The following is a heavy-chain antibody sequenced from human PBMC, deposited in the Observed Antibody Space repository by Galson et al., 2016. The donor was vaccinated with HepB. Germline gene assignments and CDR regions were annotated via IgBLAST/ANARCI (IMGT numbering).Heavy chain of an antibody. CDR1: GYSFSGHW. CDR2: ILPVDSDT. D-gene: IGHD3-10*01. Sequence: QSGAEVKKPGESLKISCKASGYSFSGHWIAWVRQMPGKGLEWMGMILPVDSDTRYSPSFQGQVTISADKSSTTALQWSSLKASDAAMYYCARHDGAGSYSTLDLWGQGTLVTVSS. J-gene: IGHJ4*02. CDR3: ARHDGAGSYSTLDL. V-gene: IGHV5-51*01.